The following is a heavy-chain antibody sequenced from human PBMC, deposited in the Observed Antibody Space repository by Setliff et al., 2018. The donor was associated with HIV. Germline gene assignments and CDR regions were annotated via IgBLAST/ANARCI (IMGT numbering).Heavy chain of an antibody. CDR3: TRRFEKWLAFDY. Sequence: SETLSLTCAVSGGSISSFSYYWAWIRQSPGKGLEWIGNVYHSGGTDYNPSLRSRVSISVDTSTNQFSLSLASVTAADTAVYYCTRRFEKWLAFDYWGLGTLVTSPQ. CDR2: VYHSGGT. CDR1: GGSISSFSYY. V-gene: IGHV4-39*01. J-gene: IGHJ4*02. D-gene: IGHD6-19*01.